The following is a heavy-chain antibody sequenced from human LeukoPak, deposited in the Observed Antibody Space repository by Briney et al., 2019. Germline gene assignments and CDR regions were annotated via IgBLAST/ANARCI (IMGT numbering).Heavy chain of an antibody. CDR2: IKSKTDGGTT. Sequence: GGPLRLSCAASGFTFSNAWMSWVRQAPGKGLEWVGRIKSKTDGGTTDYAAPVKGRFTISRDDSKNTLYLQMNSLKTEDTAVYYCTTDRGPEAFDIWGQGTMVTVSS. CDR3: TTDRGPEAFDI. J-gene: IGHJ3*02. D-gene: IGHD3-10*01. V-gene: IGHV3-15*01. CDR1: GFTFSNAW.